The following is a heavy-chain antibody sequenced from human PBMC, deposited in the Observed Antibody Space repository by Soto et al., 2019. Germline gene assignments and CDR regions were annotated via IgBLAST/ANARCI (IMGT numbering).Heavy chain of an antibody. CDR3: AKGATAGYSSSSDF. CDR2: ISYDGSNK. Sequence: GGSLRLSCAASGFTFSSYGMHWVRQAPGKGLEWVAVISYDGSNKYYADSVKGRFTISRDNSKNTLYLQMNSLRAEDTAVYYCAKGATAGYSSSSDFWGQGTLVTVSS. J-gene: IGHJ4*02. D-gene: IGHD6-6*01. V-gene: IGHV3-30*18. CDR1: GFTFSSYG.